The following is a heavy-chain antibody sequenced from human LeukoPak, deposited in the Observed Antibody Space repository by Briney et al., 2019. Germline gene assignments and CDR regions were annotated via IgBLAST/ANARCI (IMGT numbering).Heavy chain of an antibody. CDR2: ISSSSSYI. V-gene: IGHV3-21*01. CDR1: EFTFSSYS. D-gene: IGHD2-8*01. J-gene: IGHJ4*02. CDR3: ARSKYCTNGVCYFDY. Sequence: PGGSLRLSCAASEFTFSSYSMNSVRQAPGKGLEWVSSISSSSSYIYYADSVKGRFTISRDNAKNSLYLQMNSLRAEDTAVYYCARSKYCTNGVCYFDYWGQGTLVTVSS.